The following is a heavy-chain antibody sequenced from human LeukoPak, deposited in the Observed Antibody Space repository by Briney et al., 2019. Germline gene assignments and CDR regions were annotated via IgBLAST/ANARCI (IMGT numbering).Heavy chain of an antibody. CDR3: ARDRGRLRARALYYFDY. J-gene: IGHJ4*02. V-gene: IGHV4-4*07. Sequence: PSETLSLTCTVSGGSISSYYWSWIRQPVGKGLEWIGRIYTSGSTNYNPSLKSRVTMSVDTSKNQFSLKLSSVTAADTAVYYCARDRGRLRARALYYFDYSGQGTLVTVSS. CDR2: IYTSGST. D-gene: IGHD3-10*01. CDR1: GGSISSYY.